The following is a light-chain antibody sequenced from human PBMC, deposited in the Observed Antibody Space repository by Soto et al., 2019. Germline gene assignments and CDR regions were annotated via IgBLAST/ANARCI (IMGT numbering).Light chain of an antibody. Sequence: EIVLTQSPAPLSLSPGDRATLSCRASQSVSSYLAWYQQKNGQAPRLLIYDASNRATGIPARFSGSGSGTDFTLTSSSLEPEDFAVYYCQQRTNWPPTFGGGTKAEIK. J-gene: IGKJ4*01. CDR2: DAS. CDR1: QSVSSY. CDR3: QQRTNWPPT. V-gene: IGKV3-11*01.